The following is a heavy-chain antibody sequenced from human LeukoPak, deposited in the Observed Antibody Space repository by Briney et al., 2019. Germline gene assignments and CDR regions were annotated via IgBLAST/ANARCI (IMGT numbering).Heavy chain of an antibody. Sequence: SVKVSCKTSGGTFSTAAISWFRQAPGQGLEWMARIIPMFTTPDYAYKFLDRVTITAGKSTSTAYMELTTLTSDDTAVYFCAHSVSAAINNFFDPWGQGTLVTVSS. CDR2: IIPMFTTP. CDR3: AHSVSAAINNFFDP. CDR1: GGTFSTAA. J-gene: IGHJ5*02. V-gene: IGHV1-69*06. D-gene: IGHD2-2*02.